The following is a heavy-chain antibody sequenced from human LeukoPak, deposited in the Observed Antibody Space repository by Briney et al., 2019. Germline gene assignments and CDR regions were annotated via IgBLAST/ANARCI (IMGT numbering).Heavy chain of an antibody. D-gene: IGHD2-2*03. Sequence: SETLSLTCAVYGGSFSGYYWSWIRQPPGKGLEWIGETNHSGSTNYNPSLKSRVTISVDTSKNQFSLKLSSVTAADTAVYYCARSRLGIVVVPAATQFDYWGQGTLVTVSS. J-gene: IGHJ4*02. CDR3: ARSRLGIVVVPAATQFDY. V-gene: IGHV4-34*01. CDR2: TNHSGST. CDR1: GGSFSGYY.